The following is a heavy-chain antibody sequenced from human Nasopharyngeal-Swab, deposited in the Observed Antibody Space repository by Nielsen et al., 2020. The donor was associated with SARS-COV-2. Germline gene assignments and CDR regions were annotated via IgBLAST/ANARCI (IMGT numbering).Heavy chain of an antibody. V-gene: IGHV4-39*01. CDR3: ARGGYSYGFDY. J-gene: IGHJ4*02. D-gene: IGHD5-18*01. CDR1: GGSISISSYY. Sequence: SETLSLTCTVSGGSISISSYYWGWIRQPPGKGLEWIGRIYYSGSTYYNPSLKSRVTISVDTSKNQFSLKLSSVTAADTAVYYCARGGYSYGFDYWGQGTLVTVSS. CDR2: IYYSGST.